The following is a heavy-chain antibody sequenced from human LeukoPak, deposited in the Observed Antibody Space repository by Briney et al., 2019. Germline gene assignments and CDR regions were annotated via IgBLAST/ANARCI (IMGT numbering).Heavy chain of an antibody. J-gene: IGHJ4*02. CDR3: AREDSAYVWGSYRRSSPVG. CDR1: GGSFSGYY. V-gene: IGHV4-34*01. CDR2: VNHSGGT. D-gene: IGHD3-16*02. Sequence: SETLSLTCAVYGGSFSGYYWSWIRQPPGKGLEWIGEVNHSGGTNYNPSLKSRVTISVDTSKNQFSLKLSSVTAADTAVYYCAREDSAYVWGSYRRSSPVGWGQGTLVTVSS.